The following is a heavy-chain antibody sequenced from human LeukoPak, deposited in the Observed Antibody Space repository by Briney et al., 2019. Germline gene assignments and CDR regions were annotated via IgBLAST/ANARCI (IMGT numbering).Heavy chain of an antibody. J-gene: IGHJ4*02. Sequence: GSSVKVSCKASGGTFSSYAISWVRQAPGQGLEWMGWISAYNGNTNYAQKLQGRVTMTTDTSTSTAYMELRSLRSDDTAVYYCARDVRDYGDYYLFDYWGPGTLVTVSS. CDR2: ISAYNGNT. V-gene: IGHV1-18*01. CDR3: ARDVRDYGDYYLFDY. CDR1: GGTFSSYA. D-gene: IGHD4-17*01.